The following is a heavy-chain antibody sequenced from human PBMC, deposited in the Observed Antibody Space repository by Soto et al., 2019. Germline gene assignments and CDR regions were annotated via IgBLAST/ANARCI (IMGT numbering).Heavy chain of an antibody. CDR3: AKDEVNGDSYGHGDY. J-gene: IGHJ4*02. V-gene: IGHV3-30*18. D-gene: IGHD5-18*01. Sequence: QVQLVESGGGVVQPGRSLRLSCAASGFTFSSYGMHWVRQAPGKGLEWVAVISYDGSNKYYADSVKGRFTISRDNSKNTLYLQMNSVRAEDTAVYYCAKDEVNGDSYGHGDYWGQGTLVTVSS. CDR1: GFTFSSYG. CDR2: ISYDGSNK.